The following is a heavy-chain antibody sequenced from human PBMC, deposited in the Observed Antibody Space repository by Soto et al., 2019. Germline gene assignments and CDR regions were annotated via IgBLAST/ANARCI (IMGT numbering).Heavy chain of an antibody. Sequence: SQSLSLTCAISGDSVSSNSAAWNWIRQSPSRGLEWVGSKYYRSKWYNDYAVSVKSRITINTDKSKNQFSLQLNSVTPEDTAVYYCARVSIAARVENHTWFYXWGQGTLVTVSX. CDR1: GDSVSSNSAA. CDR2: KYYRSKWYN. J-gene: IGHJ5*02. D-gene: IGHD6-6*01. V-gene: IGHV6-1*01. CDR3: ARVSIAARVENHTWFYX.